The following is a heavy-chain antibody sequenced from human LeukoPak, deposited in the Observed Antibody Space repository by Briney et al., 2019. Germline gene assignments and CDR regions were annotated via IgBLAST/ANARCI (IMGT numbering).Heavy chain of an antibody. V-gene: IGHV3-23*01. J-gene: IGHJ4*02. CDR2: VSGNGVYT. CDR3: ARSIESTSSLKTNFDY. D-gene: IGHD1-26*01. CDR1: GFTFISYA. Sequence: GGSLRLSCAASGFTFISYAMSWVRQAPGKGLEWVSGVSGNGVYTFYADSVKGRFTISRDNSKNTLFLQMNSLRVEDTAMYYCARSIESTSSLKTNFDYWGQGTLVTVSS.